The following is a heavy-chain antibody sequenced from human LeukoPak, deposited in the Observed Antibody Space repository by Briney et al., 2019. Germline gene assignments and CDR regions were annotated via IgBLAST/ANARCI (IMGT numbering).Heavy chain of an antibody. CDR3: ARESHTVTSFDY. D-gene: IGHD4-17*01. V-gene: IGHV4-30-4*08. CDR1: GGSISSGDYY. CDR2: IYYSGST. J-gene: IGHJ4*02. Sequence: PSETLSLTCTVSGGSISSGDYYWSWIRQPPGKGLEWIGYIYYSGSTYYNPSLKSRVTISVDTSKNQFSLKLSSVTAADTAVYYCARESHTVTSFDYWGQGTLVTVSS.